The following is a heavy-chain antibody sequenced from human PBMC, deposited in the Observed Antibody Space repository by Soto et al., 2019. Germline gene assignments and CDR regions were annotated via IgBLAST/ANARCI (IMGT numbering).Heavy chain of an antibody. CDR3: ARDALGYSSDFDD. CDR1: GFTFSSYW. J-gene: IGHJ4*02. Sequence: EVQLVESGGGLVQPGGSLRLSCAASGFTFSSYWMSWVRQAPGKGLEWVANIKQDGSEKYYVDSVKGRVTISRDNAKNSLYLQMNSLRAEDTAVYYCARDALGYSSDFDDWGQGTLVTVSS. CDR2: IKQDGSEK. D-gene: IGHD6-25*01. V-gene: IGHV3-7*05.